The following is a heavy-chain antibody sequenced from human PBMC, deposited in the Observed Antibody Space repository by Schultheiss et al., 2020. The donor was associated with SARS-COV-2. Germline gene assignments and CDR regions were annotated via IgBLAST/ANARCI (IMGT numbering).Heavy chain of an antibody. CDR3: ARGRLQQLVLRWFDP. D-gene: IGHD6-13*01. CDR2: IYYSGST. Sequence: SETLSLTCTVSGGSISSSSYYWGWIRQPPGKGLEWIGSIYYSGSTYYNPSLKSRVTISVDTSKNQFSLKLSSVTAADTAVYYCARGRLQQLVLRWFDPWGQGTLVTVSS. V-gene: IGHV4-39*07. J-gene: IGHJ5*02. CDR1: GGSISSSSYY.